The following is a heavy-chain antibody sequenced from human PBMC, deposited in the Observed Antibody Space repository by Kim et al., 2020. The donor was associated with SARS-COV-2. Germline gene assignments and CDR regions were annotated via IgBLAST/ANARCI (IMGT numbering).Heavy chain of an antibody. Sequence: GGSLRLYCAASGFTFSSYWMHWVRQAPGKGLVWVSRINSDGGTTIYADSVKGRFTISRDNAKSTLYLQMNSLRAEDTAVYYCASRRYTGTYYYFDYWGQGTLVTVSS. V-gene: IGHV3-74*01. CDR2: INSDGGTT. CDR3: ASRRYTGTYYYFDY. D-gene: IGHD1-26*01. CDR1: GFTFSSYW. J-gene: IGHJ4*02.